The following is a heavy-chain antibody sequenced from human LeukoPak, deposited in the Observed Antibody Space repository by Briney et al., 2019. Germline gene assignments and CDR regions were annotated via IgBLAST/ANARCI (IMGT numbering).Heavy chain of an antibody. D-gene: IGHD3-16*01. J-gene: IGHJ4*02. CDR3: ARGRGSDY. Sequence: GGSLRLSCAASGFTFSSYSMSWVRQSPGKGLEWVANIQQDGSERYYVDSVKGRFTISRDNVKNSLFLQMNSLRAEDTAVYYCARGRGSDYWGQGTLVTVSS. CDR2: IQQDGSER. V-gene: IGHV3-7*05. CDR1: GFTFSSYS.